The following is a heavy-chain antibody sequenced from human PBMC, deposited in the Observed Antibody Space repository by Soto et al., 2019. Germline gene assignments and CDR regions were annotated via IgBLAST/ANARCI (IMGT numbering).Heavy chain of an antibody. V-gene: IGHV3-15*01. D-gene: IGHD3-22*01. Sequence: GGSLRLSCAASGFTFSNAWMSWVRQAPGKGLEWVGRIKSKTDGGTTDYAAPVKGRFTISRDDSKNTLYLQMNSLKTEDTAVYYCTTFPMYYYDSSGYYWFDPWGQGTLVTVSS. CDR3: TTFPMYYYDSSGYYWFDP. CDR2: IKSKTDGGTT. J-gene: IGHJ5*02. CDR1: GFTFSNAW.